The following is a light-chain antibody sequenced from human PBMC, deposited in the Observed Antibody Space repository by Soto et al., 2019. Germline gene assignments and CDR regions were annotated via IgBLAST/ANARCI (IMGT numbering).Light chain of an antibody. CDR2: GVS. Sequence: EIVLTQSPGTLSLSPGERATLSCRASHSVSSSFLAWYQQKPGQAPMLLIYGVSKRATVIPGRFSGSGYGTDFTLTISSLEPEDFAVYYCQQYDNSPLTFGPGTKVDIK. J-gene: IGKJ3*01. V-gene: IGKV3-20*01. CDR1: HSVSSSF. CDR3: QQYDNSPLT.